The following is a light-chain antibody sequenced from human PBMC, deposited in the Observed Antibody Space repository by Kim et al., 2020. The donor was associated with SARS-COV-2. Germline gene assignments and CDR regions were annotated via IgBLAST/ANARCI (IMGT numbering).Light chain of an antibody. Sequence: SPVKRATPSCGASQSISSSYLAWYQQKPGLAPRLLIYAASTRASGIPDRFSGSGSGTDFTLTISRLEPEDFAVYYCQEYDSSAKTFGQGTKVDIK. V-gene: IGKV3D-20*01. CDR2: AAS. CDR3: QEYDSSAKT. J-gene: IGKJ1*01. CDR1: QSISSSY.